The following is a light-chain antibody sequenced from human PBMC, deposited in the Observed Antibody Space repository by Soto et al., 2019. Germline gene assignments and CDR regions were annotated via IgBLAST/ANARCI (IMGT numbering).Light chain of an antibody. CDR2: GAS. Sequence: EIVLTQSPGTLSLSPGERATLSCRASQSVSSRSLAWYQQKPGQATRLLIFGASDRDTGIPDRVSGSGSGTDVTLTIDRLETEDFAMYYCQQYSDSPPTFGQGTKVDIK. V-gene: IGKV3-20*01. CDR3: QQYSDSPPT. J-gene: IGKJ1*01. CDR1: QSVSSRS.